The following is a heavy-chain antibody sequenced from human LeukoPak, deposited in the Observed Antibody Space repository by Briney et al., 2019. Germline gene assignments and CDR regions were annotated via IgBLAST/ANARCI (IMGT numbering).Heavy chain of an antibody. CDR3: ARGDFGETNTAFDV. CDR2: INPNSATT. V-gene: IGHV1-8*03. J-gene: IGHJ3*01. D-gene: IGHD4-17*01. Sequence: GASVKVSCKTSGCTFTDYDVHWVRQAPGQGLEWMGWINPNSATTNYAQRLQGRVTFSRDTSLSVAYMELSSLTSEDAAVYFCARGDFGETNTAFDVWGQGTLVAVSS. CDR1: GCTFTDYD.